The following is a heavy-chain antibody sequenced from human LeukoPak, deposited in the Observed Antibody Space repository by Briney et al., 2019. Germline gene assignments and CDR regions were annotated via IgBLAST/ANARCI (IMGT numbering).Heavy chain of an antibody. V-gene: IGHV3-15*01. J-gene: IGHJ4*02. CDR2: IKSKTGGGTT. CDR3: TTDSSPVEDY. Sequence: GGSLRLSCAASGFTFSNAWMSWVRQAPGKGLEWVGRIKSKTGGGTTDYAAPVKGRFTISRDDSKNTLYLQMNSLKTEDTAVYYCTTDSSPVEDYWGQGTLVTVSS. D-gene: IGHD5-24*01. CDR1: GFTFSNAW.